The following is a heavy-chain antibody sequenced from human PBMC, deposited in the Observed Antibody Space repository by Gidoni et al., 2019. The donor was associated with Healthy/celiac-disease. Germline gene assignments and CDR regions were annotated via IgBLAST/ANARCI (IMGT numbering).Heavy chain of an antibody. D-gene: IGHD2-2*01. CDR2: ISGSCGST. CDR1: GFTFSSYA. V-gene: IGHV3-23*04. J-gene: IGHJ4*02. Sequence: EVQLVESGGGLVQPGGSLRLCCAAHGFTFSSYAMSVARHAPGQGLEWVSAISGSCGSTDYADSVKGLFTISRDNSKNTLYLQMNSLRAEDTAVYYCAKRGIDCSSTSCYLYSSGWFRSAELDYWGQGTLVTVSS. CDR3: AKRGIDCSSTSCYLYSSGWFRSAELDY.